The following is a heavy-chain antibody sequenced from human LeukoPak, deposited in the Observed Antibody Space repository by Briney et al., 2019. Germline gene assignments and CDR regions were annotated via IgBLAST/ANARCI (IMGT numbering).Heavy chain of an antibody. CDR2: INDGGTIT. CDR3: AKSRGSGSNMARGVNFDY. V-gene: IGHV3-23*01. D-gene: IGHD3-10*01. Sequence: QPWGSLRLSCAASGFTVSSNYMSWVRQAPGKGLEWVSTINDGGTITYYADSVKGRFTISRDNSKNTLFLQMSSLRADDTAVYYCAKSRGSGSNMARGVNFDYWGQGTLVTVSS. CDR1: GFTVSSNY. J-gene: IGHJ4*02.